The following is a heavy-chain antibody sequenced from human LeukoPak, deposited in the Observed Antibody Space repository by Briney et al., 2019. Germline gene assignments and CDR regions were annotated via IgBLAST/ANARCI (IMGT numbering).Heavy chain of an antibody. CDR2: INHSGST. Sequence: SETLSLTCAVYGGSFSGYYWSWIRQPPGKGLEWIGEINHSGSTNYNPSLKSRVTISVDTSKNRFSLKLSSVTAADTAVYYCARGGSSSWYEYYFDYWGQGTLVTVSS. CDR1: GGSFSGYY. CDR3: ARGGSSSWYEYYFDY. D-gene: IGHD6-13*01. J-gene: IGHJ4*02. V-gene: IGHV4-34*01.